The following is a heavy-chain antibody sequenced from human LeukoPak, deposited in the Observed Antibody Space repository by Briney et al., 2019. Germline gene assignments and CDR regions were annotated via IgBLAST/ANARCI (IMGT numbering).Heavy chain of an antibody. CDR1: GFTFSSYG. D-gene: IGHD2-2*01. V-gene: IGHV3-30*02. CDR3: AKDPQYCSSTSCYGRREPLDY. CDR2: IRYDGSNK. J-gene: IGHJ4*02. Sequence: PGRSLRLSCAASGFTFSSYGMHWVRQAPGKGLGWVAFIRYDGSNKYYADSVKGRFTISRDNSKNTLYLQMNSLRAEDTAVYYCAKDPQYCSSTSCYGRREPLDYWGQGTLVTVSS.